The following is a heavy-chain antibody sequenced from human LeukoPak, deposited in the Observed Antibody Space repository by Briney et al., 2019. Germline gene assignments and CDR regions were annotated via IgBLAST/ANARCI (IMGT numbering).Heavy chain of an antibody. CDR1: GFTFSDYY. CDR2: ISSSGSTI. V-gene: IGHV3-11*01. Sequence: PGGSLRLSCAASGFTFSDYYMSWIRQAPGKGLEWISYISSSGSTIYYADSVKGRFTISRDNAKNSLYLQMNSLRAEDTAVYFCARDGRRSYSSSYDLDYWGQGTLVTVSS. J-gene: IGHJ4*02. D-gene: IGHD6-13*01. CDR3: ARDGRRSYSSSYDLDY.